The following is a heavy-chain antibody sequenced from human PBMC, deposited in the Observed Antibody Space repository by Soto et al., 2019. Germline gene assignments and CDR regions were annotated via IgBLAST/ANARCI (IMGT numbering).Heavy chain of an antibody. CDR2: FDPEDGET. CDR3: ASFDCSGSLPGGFDP. CDR1: GYTPTELS. V-gene: IGHV1-24*01. J-gene: IGHJ5*02. D-gene: IGHD1-26*01. Sequence: ASVKVSCKVSGYTPTELSIRWVRQAPVKGLEWMGSFDPEDGETIYAQQFQGRVIMTEDTSTATSYMELISLRSEDTAVCYCASFDCSGSLPGGFDPWG.